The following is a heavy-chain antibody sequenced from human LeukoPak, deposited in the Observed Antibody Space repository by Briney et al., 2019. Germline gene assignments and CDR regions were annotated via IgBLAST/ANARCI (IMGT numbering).Heavy chain of an antibody. V-gene: IGHV3-30-3*01. D-gene: IGHD2-21*01. CDR1: GFTFSSYA. CDR3: ARDTLPYCGGDCPYYYYYMDV. J-gene: IGHJ6*03. CDR2: ISYDGSNK. Sequence: GGSLRLSCAASGFTFSSYAMHWVRQAPGKGLEWVAVISYDGSNKYYADSVKGRFTISRDNSKNTLYLQMNSLRAEDTAVYYCARDTLPYCGGDCPYYYYYMDVWGKGTTVTVSS.